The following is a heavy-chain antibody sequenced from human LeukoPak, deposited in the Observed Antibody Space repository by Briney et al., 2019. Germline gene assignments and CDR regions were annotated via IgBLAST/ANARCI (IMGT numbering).Heavy chain of an antibody. J-gene: IGHJ6*02. CDR3: TKDLSSQWFTDIRHYGMNV. V-gene: IGHV3-9*01. CDR1: GFTFDDYS. CDR2: ISWHSRSI. Sequence: GGSLRLSCAASGFTFDDYSMHWVRQAPGKGLEWVAGISWHSRSIGHADSVKGRFTISRDNAKNSVSLQMNSLRTEDTALYYCTKDLSSQWFTDIRHYGMNVWGQGTTVAVSS. D-gene: IGHD3-22*01.